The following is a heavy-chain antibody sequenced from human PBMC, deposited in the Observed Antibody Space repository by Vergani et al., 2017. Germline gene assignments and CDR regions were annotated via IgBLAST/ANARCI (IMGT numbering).Heavy chain of an antibody. Sequence: EVQLVQSGAEVKKPGESLKISCKGSGYSFTNYWIAWVRQMPGKGLEWMGIFYPGDSNTSYSPSFQGQVTFSADKSISTTYLQWSSLKASDTAIYYCATYHGSGRNGMDVWGQXP. CDR2: FYPGDSNT. CDR1: GYSFTNYW. CDR3: ATYHGSGRNGMDV. J-gene: IGHJ6*02. D-gene: IGHD3-10*01. V-gene: IGHV5-51*01.